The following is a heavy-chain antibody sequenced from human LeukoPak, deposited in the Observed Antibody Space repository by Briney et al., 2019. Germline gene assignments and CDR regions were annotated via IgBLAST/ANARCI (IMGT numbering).Heavy chain of an antibody. V-gene: IGHV4-34*01. J-gene: IGHJ4*02. CDR2: INHSGST. CDR3: ARRFINFDY. Sequence: PSETLSLTCAVYGGSFSGYYWSWIRQPPGKGLEWIGEINHSGSTNYNPSLKSRVTISVDTSKNQFSLKLSSVTAADTAVYYCARRFINFDYWGQGTLVTVSS. CDR1: GGSFSGYY. D-gene: IGHD3-10*01.